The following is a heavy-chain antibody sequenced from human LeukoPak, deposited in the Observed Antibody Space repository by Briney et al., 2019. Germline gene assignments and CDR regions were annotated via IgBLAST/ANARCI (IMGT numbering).Heavy chain of an antibody. CDR1: GFTFSSYS. CDR2: ISSSSSYI. J-gene: IGHJ6*02. V-gene: IGHV3-21*01. CDR3: AREGSYYDSSGYYYYYGMDV. D-gene: IGHD3-22*01. Sequence: GGSLRLSCAASGFTFSSYSMNWVRQAPGKGLEWVSSISSSSSYIYYADSVKGRFTISRANAKNSLYLQMNSLSAEATAVYYCAREGSYYDSSGYYYYYGMDVWGQGTTVTVSS.